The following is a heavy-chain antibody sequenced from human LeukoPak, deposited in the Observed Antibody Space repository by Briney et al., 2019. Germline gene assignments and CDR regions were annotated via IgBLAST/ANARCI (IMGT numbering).Heavy chain of an antibody. CDR2: INHSGST. Sequence: SETLSLTCAVYGGSFSGYYWSWIRQPPGKGLEWIGEINHSGSTNYNPSLKSRVAISVDTSKNQFSLKLSSVTAADTAVYYCAREQLWPDYWGQGTLVTVSS. CDR3: AREQLWPDY. D-gene: IGHD5-18*01. J-gene: IGHJ4*02. CDR1: GGSFSGYY. V-gene: IGHV4-34*01.